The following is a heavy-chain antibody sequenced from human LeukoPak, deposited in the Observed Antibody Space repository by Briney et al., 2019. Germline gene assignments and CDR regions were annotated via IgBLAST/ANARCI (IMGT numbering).Heavy chain of an antibody. CDR3: TRHNYYEDGFDY. J-gene: IGHJ4*02. CDR2: ISYDGSNK. Sequence: QSGGSLRLSYAASGFTFSSYAMNWVRQAPGKGLEWVAVISYDGSNKYYADSVKGRFTISRDNSKNTAYLQMNSLKTEDTAVYYCTRHNYYEDGFDYWGQGTLVTVSS. D-gene: IGHD3-22*01. CDR1: GFTFSSYA. V-gene: IGHV3-30*04.